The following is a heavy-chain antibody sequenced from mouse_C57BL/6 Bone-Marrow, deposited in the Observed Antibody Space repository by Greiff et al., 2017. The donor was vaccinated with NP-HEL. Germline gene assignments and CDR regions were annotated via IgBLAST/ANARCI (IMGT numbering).Heavy chain of an antibody. Sequence: VQLQQPGAELVKPGASVKMSCKASGYTFTSYWLTWVKPRPGQGLEWIGDIYPGSGSTNYNEKFKSKATLTVDTSSSTAYMQLSSLTSEDSAVYYCARRDYDYFDYWGQGTTLTVSS. CDR2: IYPGSGST. CDR1: GYTFTSYW. D-gene: IGHD2-3*01. J-gene: IGHJ2*01. V-gene: IGHV1-55*01. CDR3: ARRDYDYFDY.